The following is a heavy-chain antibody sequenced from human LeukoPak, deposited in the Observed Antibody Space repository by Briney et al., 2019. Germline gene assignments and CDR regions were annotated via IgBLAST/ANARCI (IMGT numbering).Heavy chain of an antibody. J-gene: IGHJ4*02. CDR3: VDLGHRD. Sequence: GGSLRLSCVDSGFTFGSSWMIWVRQSPGKGLECVGSINDDGSAQYYVDSVKGRFTISRDNAKNSLFLQMNNLRVEDTAVYFCVDLGHRDCGQGTQVTVSS. CDR2: INDDGSAQ. CDR1: GFTFGSSW. D-gene: IGHD3-16*01. V-gene: IGHV3-7*01.